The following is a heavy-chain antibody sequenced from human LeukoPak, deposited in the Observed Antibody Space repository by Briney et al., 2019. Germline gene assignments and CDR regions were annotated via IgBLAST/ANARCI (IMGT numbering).Heavy chain of an antibody. J-gene: IGHJ4*02. CDR3: AKGGRFSSGWAYDY. D-gene: IGHD6-19*01. Sequence: PGGSLRLSCAASGFTFSNHAMSWVRRAPGKGLEWVSTIGGSGSNTFYADSVKGRFTISRDNSKNTLYLQMNSLRAEDSAVYYCAKGGRFSSGWAYDYWGQGMLVTVSS. CDR1: GFTFSNHA. V-gene: IGHV3-23*01. CDR2: IGGSGSNT.